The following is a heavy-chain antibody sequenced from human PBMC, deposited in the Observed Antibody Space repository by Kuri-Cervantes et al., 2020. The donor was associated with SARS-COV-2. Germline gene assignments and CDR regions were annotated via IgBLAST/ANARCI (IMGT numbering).Heavy chain of an antibody. CDR1: GGSFSGYY. CDR2: INHSGST. D-gene: IGHD2-21*01. V-gene: IGHV4-34*01. Sequence: SETLSLTCTVSGGSFSGYYWSWIRQPPGKGLEWIGEINHSGSTNYNPSLKSRVTISVDTSKNQFSLKLSSVTAADTAVYYCARHGALLVIAPARVGPHTRAFDIWGQGTMVTVSS. J-gene: IGHJ3*02. CDR3: ARHGALLVIAPARVGPHTRAFDI.